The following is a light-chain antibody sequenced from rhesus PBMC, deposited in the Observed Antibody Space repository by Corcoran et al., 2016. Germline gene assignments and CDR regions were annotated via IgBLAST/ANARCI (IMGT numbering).Light chain of an antibody. J-gene: IGKJ4*01. CDR1: HFVSTD. Sequence: EIVMTQSPATMSLSPGERATLSCRASHFVSTDVAWYKQKPGQAPKLPIYRASTRATGIPGRFSGSGAGTDFIHTINSLEPEDVGLFYCQQDYSCPLTFGGGTNVELK. CDR3: QQDYSCPLT. CDR2: RAS. V-gene: IGKV3-42*01.